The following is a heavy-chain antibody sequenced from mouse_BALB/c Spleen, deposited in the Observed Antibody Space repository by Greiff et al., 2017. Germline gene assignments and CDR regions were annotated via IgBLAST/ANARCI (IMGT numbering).Heavy chain of an antibody. D-gene: IGHD2-4*01. Sequence: QVQLQQSGAELAKPGASVKMSCKASGYTFTSYWMHWVKQRPGQGLEWIGYINPSTGYTEYNQKFKDKATLTADKSSSTAYMQLSSLTSEDSAVYYCARSRSTMIPWFAYWGQGTLVTVSA. J-gene: IGHJ3*01. CDR1: GYTFTSYW. CDR2: INPSTGYT. V-gene: IGHV1-7*01. CDR3: ARSRSTMIPWFAY.